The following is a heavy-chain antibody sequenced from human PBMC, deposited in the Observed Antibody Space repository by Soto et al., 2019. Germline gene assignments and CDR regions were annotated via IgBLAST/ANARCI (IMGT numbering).Heavy chain of an antibody. D-gene: IGHD1-7*01. J-gene: IGHJ4*02. Sequence: SETLSLTCTVSGISVSTSDYYWGWVRQPPGKGLDWIGNIYYSGSTFYNPSLRSRVTLSVDTSKNQFSLRLNSLTAADTAVYYCASRDPGTSVDYWGQGTLVTVSS. CDR3: ASRDPGTSVDY. CDR1: GISVSTSDYY. V-gene: IGHV4-39*01. CDR2: IYYSGST.